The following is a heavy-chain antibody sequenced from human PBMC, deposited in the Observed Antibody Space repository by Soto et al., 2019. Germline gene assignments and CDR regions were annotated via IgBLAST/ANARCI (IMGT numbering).Heavy chain of an antibody. CDR3: ARTAVPAATPLDY. CDR2: IIPILGIA. CDR1: GGTFSSYT. D-gene: IGHD2-2*01. Sequence: QVQLVQSGAEVKKPGSSVKVSCKASGGTFSSYTISWVRQAPGQGLEWMGRIIPILGIANYAQKFQGRVTITADKSTSTAYMELSSLRSEDTAVYYCARTAVPAATPLDYWGQGTLVTVSS. J-gene: IGHJ4*02. V-gene: IGHV1-69*02.